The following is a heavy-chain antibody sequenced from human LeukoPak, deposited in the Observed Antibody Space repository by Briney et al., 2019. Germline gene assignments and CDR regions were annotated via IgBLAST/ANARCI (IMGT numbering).Heavy chain of an antibody. Sequence: SAPTLVNPTQTLTRTCTCSGFSLIRGGAGVGLVRQSPGKAIECLAYIYGDGDDRYRPSLTTRLTFTLNTTKSHVVLKMTNMEPMDTATYFCAHTDLIGVAIAFDSWGPGTLVTVSS. J-gene: IGHJ4*02. CDR1: GFSLIRGGAG. D-gene: IGHD3-3*01. V-gene: IGHV2-5*02. CDR3: AHTDLIGVAIAFDS. CDR2: IYGDGDD.